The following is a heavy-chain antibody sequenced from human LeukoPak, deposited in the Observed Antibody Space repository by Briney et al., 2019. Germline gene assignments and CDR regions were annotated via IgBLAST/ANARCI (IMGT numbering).Heavy chain of an antibody. CDR3: ARDGGSFSPQDY. D-gene: IGHD2-15*01. J-gene: IGHJ4*02. CDR2: INVDGGST. V-gene: IGHV3-74*01. Sequence: PGGSLRLSCAASGFTFSSYWMHWVRQAPGKGLEWVSCINVDGGSTTYADSVKGRFTISRDNAKNTLSLQMNSLRDEDTAVYYCARDGGSFSPQDYWGQGTLVTVSS. CDR1: GFTFSSYW.